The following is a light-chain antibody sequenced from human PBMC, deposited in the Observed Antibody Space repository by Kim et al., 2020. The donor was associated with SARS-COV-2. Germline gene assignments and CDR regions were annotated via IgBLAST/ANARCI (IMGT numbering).Light chain of an antibody. CDR1: SANIGNNT. CDR3: AAWDDSLNGWV. J-gene: IGLJ3*02. Sequence: GQSVTISCSGSSANIGNNTVNWYKQLPGTAPRLLIYSNDERPSGVPDRFSGSKSGTSASLAISGLQSEDEANYYCAAWDDSLNGWVFGGGTQLTVL. V-gene: IGLV1-44*01. CDR2: SND.